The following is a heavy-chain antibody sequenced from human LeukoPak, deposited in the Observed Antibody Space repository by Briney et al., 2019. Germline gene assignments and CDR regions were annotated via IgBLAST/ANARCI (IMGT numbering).Heavy chain of an antibody. CDR2: IKQDGSEK. CDR3: ARGRGVGATALDY. V-gene: IGHV3-7*04. CDR1: GFSFSRYW. D-gene: IGHD1-26*01. Sequence: GGSLRLSCAASGFSFSRYWMSWVRQAPGKGLEWVANIKQDGSEKNYVESVKGRFTISRDNAKNSLYLQMNSLRAEDTAVYYCARGRGVGATALDYWGQGTLVTVSS. J-gene: IGHJ4*02.